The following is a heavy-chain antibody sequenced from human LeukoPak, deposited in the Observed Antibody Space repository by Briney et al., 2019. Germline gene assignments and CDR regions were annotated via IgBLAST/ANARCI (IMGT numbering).Heavy chain of an antibody. Sequence: GGSLRLSCAASGFTFNSYGMHWVRQAPGKGREGVAVIWYDGRNKHYADSVQGRFTISRDNSKNTLYLQMNSLRVEDTAVYYCGRGGGTGLLDYWGQGTLVTVSS. J-gene: IGHJ4*02. CDR3: GRGGGTGLLDY. CDR2: IWYDGRNK. CDR1: GFTFNSYG. V-gene: IGHV3-33*01. D-gene: IGHD3-16*01.